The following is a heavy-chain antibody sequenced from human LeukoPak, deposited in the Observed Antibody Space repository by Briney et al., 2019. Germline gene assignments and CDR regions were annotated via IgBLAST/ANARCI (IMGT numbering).Heavy chain of an antibody. D-gene: IGHD1-26*01. CDR2: IYYTGST. CDR3: ARGGNYWPQWWFDP. J-gene: IGHJ5*02. V-gene: IGHV4-59*01. CDR1: GGSISTYY. Sequence: PSETLSLTCTVSGGSISTYYWGWIRQPPGKGLEWIGYIYYTGSTSYNPSLKSRVTMSLDASKNQFSLELNSVTPADTAVYHCARGGNYWPQWWFDPWGRGTLVSVSS.